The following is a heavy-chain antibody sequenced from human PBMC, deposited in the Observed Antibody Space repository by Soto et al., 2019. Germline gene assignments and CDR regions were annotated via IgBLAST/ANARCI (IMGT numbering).Heavy chain of an antibody. D-gene: IGHD6-19*01. CDR2: SRNKANSYTT. CDR3: ARVSGSGWYPSDY. J-gene: IGHJ4*02. CDR1: GFTFSDHY. Sequence: GGSLRLSCTASGFTFSDHYMDWVRQAPGKGLEWVGRSRNKANSYTTEYAASVKGRFTISRDESKNSLYLQMNSLKTEDTAVYYCARVSGSGWYPSDYWGQGTLVTVSS. V-gene: IGHV3-72*01.